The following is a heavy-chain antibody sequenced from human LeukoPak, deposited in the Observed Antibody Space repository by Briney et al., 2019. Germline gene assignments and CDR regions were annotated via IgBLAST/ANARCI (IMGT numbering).Heavy chain of an antibody. CDR3: AREQRIRYGMDV. V-gene: IGHV3-30-3*01. CDR2: ISYDGSNK. J-gene: IGHJ6*02. Sequence: PGGSLRLSCAASGFTFSSYAMHWVRQAPGKGLEWVAVISYDGSNKYYADSVKGRFTISRDNSKNTLYLQMNSLRAEDTAVYYCAREQRIRYGMDVWGQGTTVTVSS. CDR1: GFTFSSYA.